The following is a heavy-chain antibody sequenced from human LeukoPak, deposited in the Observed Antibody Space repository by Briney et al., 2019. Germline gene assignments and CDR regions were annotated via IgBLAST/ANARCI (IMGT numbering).Heavy chain of an antibody. Sequence: PGGSLRLSCAASGFTFSSSGTSWVRQAPGKGLEWVSAISGSGGSTYYADSVKGRFTISRDNSKNTLCLQMNSLRAEDTAVYYCARDSYYYDSSGYFGYWGQGTLVTVSS. CDR1: GFTFSSSG. D-gene: IGHD3-22*01. V-gene: IGHV3-23*01. J-gene: IGHJ4*02. CDR2: ISGSGGST. CDR3: ARDSYYYDSSGYFGY.